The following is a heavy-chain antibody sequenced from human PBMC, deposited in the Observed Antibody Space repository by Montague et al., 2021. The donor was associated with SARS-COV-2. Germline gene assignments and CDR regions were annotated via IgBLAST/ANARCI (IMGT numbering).Heavy chain of an antibody. D-gene: IGHD3-9*01. J-gene: IGHJ3*02. V-gene: IGHV6-1*01. Sequence: CAISGDSVSSQXVAWDWIRHSLSRGLELLGRPYYRSKWCSDYAESFKRXLVITPDTSKNQVSLQLNSVIPEDTAVYFCASSGITLTGLDAFDIWGRGTMVTVSS. CDR2: PYYRSKWCS. CDR3: ASSGITLTGLDAFDI. CDR1: GDSVSSQXVA.